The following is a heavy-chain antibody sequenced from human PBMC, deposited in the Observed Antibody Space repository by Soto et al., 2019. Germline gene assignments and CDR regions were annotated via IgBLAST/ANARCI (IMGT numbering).Heavy chain of an antibody. CDR2: INHSGST. V-gene: IGHV4-34*01. D-gene: IGHD2-8*02. CDR1: GGSFSGYY. Sequence: QVQLQQWGAGLLKPSETLSLTCAVYGGSFSGYYWTWIRQPPGTGLEWIGEINHSGSTNYNPSLKSRVPPSLYTSKNQFSLKLTSVTAADTAVYYCARDKITGLFDYWGQRTLVTVSS. J-gene: IGHJ4*02. CDR3: ARDKITGLFDY.